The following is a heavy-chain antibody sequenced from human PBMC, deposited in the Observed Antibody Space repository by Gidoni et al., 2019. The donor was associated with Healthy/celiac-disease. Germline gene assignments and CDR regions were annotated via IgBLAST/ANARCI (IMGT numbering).Heavy chain of an antibody. V-gene: IGHV3-53*01. CDR1: GFTVSSNY. CDR3: ARVPAPYYYDSSGYFFDY. CDR2: IYSGGST. J-gene: IGHJ4*02. Sequence: EVQLVESGGGLIQPGGSLRLSCAASGFTVSSNYMSWVRQAPGKGLEWVSVIYSGGSTYYADSVKGRFTISRDNSKNTLYLQMNSLRAEDTAVYYCARVPAPYYYDSSGYFFDYWGQGTLVTVSS. D-gene: IGHD3-22*01.